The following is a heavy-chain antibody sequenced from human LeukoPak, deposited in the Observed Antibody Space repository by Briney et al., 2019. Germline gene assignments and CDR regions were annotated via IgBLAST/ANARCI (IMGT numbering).Heavy chain of an antibody. J-gene: IGHJ4*02. CDR2: VTGRGGST. CDR1: GFTFSNYA. CDR3: AKWGDFDILTGYYVSDF. V-gene: IGHV3-23*01. D-gene: IGHD3-9*01. Sequence: GGSLRLSCVASGFTFSNYAMSWVRQAPGKRLEWVSAVTGRGGSTYYADSVKGQFTISRDNSRNTLFLQMNSLRAEDTAIYYCAKWGDFDILTGYYVSDFWGQGTLVTVSS.